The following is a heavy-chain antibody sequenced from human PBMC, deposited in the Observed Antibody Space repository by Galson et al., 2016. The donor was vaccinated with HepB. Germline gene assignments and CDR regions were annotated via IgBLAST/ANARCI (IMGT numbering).Heavy chain of an antibody. Sequence: SLRLSCAVSQISSSNFVLSWVRQIPRKGLEWGAGISGHGGSAYYTASVRGRFAISRDNSNNTVFLHMSGLRVEDTAIYYCATGMSPYWGQGTLVTVSS. CDR2: ISGHGGSA. J-gene: IGHJ4*02. CDR1: QISSSNFV. CDR3: ATGMSPY. V-gene: IGHV3-23*01.